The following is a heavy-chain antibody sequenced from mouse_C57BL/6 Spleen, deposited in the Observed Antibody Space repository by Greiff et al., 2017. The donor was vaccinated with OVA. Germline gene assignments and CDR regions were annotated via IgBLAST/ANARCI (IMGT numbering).Heavy chain of an antibody. CDR1: GYAFSSYW. Sequence: QVQLQQSGAELVKPGASVKISCKASGYAFSSYWMNWVKQRPGKGLEWIGQIYPGDGDTNYNGKFKGKATLTADKSSSTAYMQLSSLTSEDSAVYFSARGRDGYYFDYWGQGTTLTVSS. D-gene: IGHD2-3*01. CDR3: ARGRDGYYFDY. J-gene: IGHJ2*01. CDR2: IYPGDGDT. V-gene: IGHV1-80*01.